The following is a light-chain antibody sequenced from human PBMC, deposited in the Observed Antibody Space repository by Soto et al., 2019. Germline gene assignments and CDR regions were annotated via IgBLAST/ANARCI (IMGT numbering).Light chain of an antibody. CDR3: QQLSTYLYT. CDR2: AAS. Sequence: DIQLTQSPSFVSASVGDRVTNTCRASQGISSYLAWYQQKSGRAPKLLIYAASTLQSGVPLRFSGSGSGTEFTLTISSLQPEDFATYYCQQLSTYLYTFGQGTKLEIK. V-gene: IGKV1-9*01. J-gene: IGKJ2*01. CDR1: QGISSY.